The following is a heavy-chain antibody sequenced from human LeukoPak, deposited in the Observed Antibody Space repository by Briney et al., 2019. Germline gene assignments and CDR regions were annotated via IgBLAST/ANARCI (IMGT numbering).Heavy chain of an antibody. CDR2: FDPEDVET. J-gene: IGHJ4*02. CDR1: GYTLTELS. V-gene: IGHV1-24*01. D-gene: IGHD1-26*01. CDR3: STEGATCFDY. Sequence: GASVKVSCKVSGYTLTELSMHWVRQAPGKGLEWMGGFDPEDVETIYAQKFQGRVTITEETSTDTAYMDLSSLRSQAQAVYYCSTEGATCFDYWGQGTLVTVSS.